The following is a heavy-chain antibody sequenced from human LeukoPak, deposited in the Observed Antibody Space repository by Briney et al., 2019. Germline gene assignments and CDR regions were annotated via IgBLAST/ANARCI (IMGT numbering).Heavy chain of an antibody. CDR1: GSRFTSYW. J-gene: IGHJ3*01. D-gene: IGHD2-2*02. V-gene: IGHV5-51*01. Sequence: GESLKISCKGSGSRFTSYWICWVRQMPGKGLEWMGIIYPGDSDTRYSPSFQGQVTISADKSISTAYLQWSSLKASDNAMYHCPRQDIVVVPDGIPYPDAFDFWGQGTMVTVSS. CDR3: PRQDIVVVPDGIPYPDAFDF. CDR2: IYPGDSDT.